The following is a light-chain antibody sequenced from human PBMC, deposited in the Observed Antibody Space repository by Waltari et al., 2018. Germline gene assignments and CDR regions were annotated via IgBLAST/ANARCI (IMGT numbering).Light chain of an antibody. V-gene: IGLV2-11*01. CDR1: SSDVGGYDY. CDR3: FSYAGNYTYV. Sequence: QSALTQPRSVSGSPGQSVTISCTGTSSDVGGYDYVSWYQHHPGKAPKLMIYDVRKRPSGVPDRFSGSKSGNTASLTISGLQAEDEADYHCFSYAGNYTYVFGTGTKVTVL. J-gene: IGLJ1*01. CDR2: DVR.